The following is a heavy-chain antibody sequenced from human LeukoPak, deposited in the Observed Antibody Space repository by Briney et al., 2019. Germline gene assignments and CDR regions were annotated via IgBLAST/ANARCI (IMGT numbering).Heavy chain of an antibody. CDR3: ARDSLAYCGGDCYAFDY. V-gene: IGHV4-31*03. CDR1: GGSISSGGYY. D-gene: IGHD2-21*02. CDR2: IYYSGST. Sequence: SQTLSLTCTVSGGSISSGGYYWSWIRQHPGKGLEWIGYIYYSGSTYYNPSLKSRVTISVDTSKNQFSLKLSSVTAADTAVYYCARDSLAYCGGDCYAFDYWGQGTLVTVSS. J-gene: IGHJ4*02.